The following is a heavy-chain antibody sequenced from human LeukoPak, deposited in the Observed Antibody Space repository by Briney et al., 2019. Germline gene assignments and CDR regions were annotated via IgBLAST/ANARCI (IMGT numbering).Heavy chain of an antibody. J-gene: IGHJ4*02. Sequence: ASVKVSCKASGYTSTSYYMHWVRQAPGQGLEWMGIINPSRGSTSQAQTFQGRVTLTTDTASTTAYMELENLRFDDTAVYYCARVAGGSFGYYFDFWGQGTLVTVSS. D-gene: IGHD2-15*01. CDR1: GYTSTSYY. CDR3: ARVAGGSFGYYFDF. CDR2: INPSRGST. V-gene: IGHV1-46*01.